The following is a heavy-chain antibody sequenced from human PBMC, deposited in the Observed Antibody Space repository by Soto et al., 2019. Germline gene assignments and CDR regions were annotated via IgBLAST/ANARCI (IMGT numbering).Heavy chain of an antibody. J-gene: IGHJ2*01. CDR2: IYYSGST. V-gene: IGHV4-59*01. Sequence: SETLSLTCPVSGVSLSSYYWSWIRQPPGKGLEWIGYIYYSGSTNYNPSLKSRVTISVDTSKNQFSLKLSSVTAADTAVYYCARGVVQWYFDLWGRGTLVNVSS. CDR3: ARGVVQWYFDL. CDR1: GVSLSSYY. D-gene: IGHD3-3*01.